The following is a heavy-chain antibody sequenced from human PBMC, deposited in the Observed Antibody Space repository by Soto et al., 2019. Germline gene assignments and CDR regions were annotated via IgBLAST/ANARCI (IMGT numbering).Heavy chain of an antibody. V-gene: IGHV5-51*01. Sequence: PGESLKISCKGSGYNFSGYWIAWVRQMPGKGLELMGIIYPSDSDTRYRPSFQGQVTISADKSISSAYLQWSSLRASDTAMYYCATYYNWNDFGGMDVSGQGTTVTVSS. CDR1: GYNFSGYW. D-gene: IGHD1-20*01. CDR3: ATYYNWNDFGGMDV. CDR2: IYPSDSDT. J-gene: IGHJ6*02.